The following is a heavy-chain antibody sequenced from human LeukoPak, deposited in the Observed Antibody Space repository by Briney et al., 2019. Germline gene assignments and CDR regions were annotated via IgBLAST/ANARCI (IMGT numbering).Heavy chain of an antibody. CDR2: IGTAGDT. CDR1: GFTFSSYD. V-gene: IGHV3-13*01. D-gene: IGHD3-16*01. Sequence: GGSLRLSCAASGFTFSSYDMHWVRHATGKGREWVSAIGTAGDTYYPGSVKGRFTISRENAKNSLYLQMTSLRAGDTAVYYCAREGRLTFGGTYGMDVWGQGTTVTVSS. CDR3: AREGRLTFGGTYGMDV. J-gene: IGHJ6*02.